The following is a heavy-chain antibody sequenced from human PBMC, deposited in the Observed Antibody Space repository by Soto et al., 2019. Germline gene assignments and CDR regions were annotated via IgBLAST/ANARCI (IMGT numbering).Heavy chain of an antibody. V-gene: IGHV3-64*01. J-gene: IGHJ5*02. CDR1: GFTFSSYA. Sequence: PGGSLRLSCAASGFTFSSYAMHWVRQAPGKGLEYVSAISSNGASTYYANSVKGRFTISRDNSKNTLYLQMGSLRAEDMAVYYCARDLNAYSSMSNWFDPWGQGTLVTVPS. CDR3: ARDLNAYSSMSNWFDP. D-gene: IGHD6-13*01. CDR2: ISSNGAST.